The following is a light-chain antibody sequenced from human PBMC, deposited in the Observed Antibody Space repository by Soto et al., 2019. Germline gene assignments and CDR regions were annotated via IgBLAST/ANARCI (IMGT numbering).Light chain of an antibody. CDR1: QSVSTN. V-gene: IGKV3-15*01. J-gene: IGKJ4*01. CDR2: GAS. CDR3: QQYINWPPLT. Sequence: EIVLTQSPATLSVSPGERATLSCRASQSVSTNLVWYQQKPGQAPRLLIFGASTRATNIPARFSGNGSGTEFTRTISSLQSEDFAVYYCQQYINWPPLTFGGGNKVEI.